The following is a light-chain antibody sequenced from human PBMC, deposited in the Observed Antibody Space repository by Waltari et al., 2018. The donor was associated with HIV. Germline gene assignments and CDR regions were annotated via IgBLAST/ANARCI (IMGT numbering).Light chain of an antibody. Sequence: ENVLTQSPGTLSLSPGERATLSCRASRSVSSNYLTWYQQRPGQAPRLLIYAASTRATAIPDRFSGSGSGTDFTFTISRLEPEDFAVYYCQQYGTSPYTFGQGTKVEI. V-gene: IGKV3-20*01. CDR2: AAS. CDR1: RSVSSNY. CDR3: QQYGTSPYT. J-gene: IGKJ2*01.